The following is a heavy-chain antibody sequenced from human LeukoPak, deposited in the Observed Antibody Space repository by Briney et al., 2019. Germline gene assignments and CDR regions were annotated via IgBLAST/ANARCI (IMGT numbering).Heavy chain of an antibody. D-gene: IGHD3-22*01. Sequence: PGGSLRLSCAASGFTFDDYAMHWVRQAPGKGLEWVSGISWNSGSIGYADSVKGRFTISRDNAKNSLYLQMNSLRAEDTAVYYCARDSYYYDSSGYLVGSSVDYWGQGTLVTVSS. V-gene: IGHV3-9*01. CDR3: ARDSYYYDSSGYLVGSSVDY. J-gene: IGHJ4*02. CDR2: ISWNSGSI. CDR1: GFTFDDYA.